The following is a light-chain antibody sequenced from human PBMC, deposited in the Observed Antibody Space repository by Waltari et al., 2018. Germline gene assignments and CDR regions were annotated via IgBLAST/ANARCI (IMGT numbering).Light chain of an antibody. J-gene: IGKJ2*01. CDR2: DAS. Sequence: EIVLTHSPATLSLSPGDTATLSCSASQSVGSYLAWYQQNPGQPPRLLIYDASNRATGVPARSRGSGSATDVTLTISSLDAEDFAVYYCQQRSHWTPHTFGHGARLEIK. V-gene: IGKV3-11*01. CDR1: QSVGSY. CDR3: QQRSHWTPHT.